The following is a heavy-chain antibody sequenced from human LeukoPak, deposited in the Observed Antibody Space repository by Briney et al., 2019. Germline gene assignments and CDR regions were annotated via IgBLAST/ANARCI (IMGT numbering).Heavy chain of an antibody. CDR1: GFTFSNYA. J-gene: IGHJ3*02. D-gene: IGHD3-3*01. Sequence: GGSLRLSCAASGFTFSNYAMRWVRKAPGKGLEWGSGISGSGDSTYYADSAKGRFTISRDNSKNTLYLQMNSRRAEDAAVYYCAKAGYWWGYYDFWRGSTSDAFDIWDQGTMVTVSS. V-gene: IGHV3-23*01. CDR3: AKAGYWWGYYDFWRGSTSDAFDI. CDR2: ISGSGDST.